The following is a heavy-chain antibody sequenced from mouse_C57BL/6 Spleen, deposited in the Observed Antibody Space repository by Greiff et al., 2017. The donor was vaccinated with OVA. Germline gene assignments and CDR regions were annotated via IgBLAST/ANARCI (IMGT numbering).Heavy chain of an antibody. V-gene: IGHV5-4*01. D-gene: IGHD2-4*01. CDR3: ARERNDDDGEGYYFDY. J-gene: IGHJ2*01. Sequence: EVKLVESGGGLVKPGGSLKLSCAASGFTFSSYAMSWVRQTPEKRLEWVATISDGGSYTYYPDNVKGRFTISRDNAKNNLYLQMSHLKSEDTAMYYCARERNDDDGEGYYFDYWGQGTTLTVSS. CDR1: GFTFSSYA. CDR2: ISDGGSYT.